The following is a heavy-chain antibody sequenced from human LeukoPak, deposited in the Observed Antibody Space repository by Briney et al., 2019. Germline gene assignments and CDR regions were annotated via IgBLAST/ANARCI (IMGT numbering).Heavy chain of an antibody. Sequence: GGSLRLSCAASGFTFSSYGMHWVRQAPGKGLEWVAVIWYDRSNKYYADSVKGRFTISRDNSKNTLYLQMNSLRAEDTAVYYCAREERSGSYYFFDYWGQGTLVTVSS. D-gene: IGHD3-10*01. V-gene: IGHV3-33*01. CDR3: AREERSGSYYFFDY. CDR2: IWYDRSNK. J-gene: IGHJ4*02. CDR1: GFTFSSYG.